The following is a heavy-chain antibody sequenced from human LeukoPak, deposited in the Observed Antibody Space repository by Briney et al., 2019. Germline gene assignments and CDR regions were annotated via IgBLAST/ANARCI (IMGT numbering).Heavy chain of an antibody. Sequence: GKSLRLSCAASGFTFDIFGIHWVRQAPGKGLEWVAFIPYDGSNKYYADSVKGRFTISRDNSKNTLYLQMNSLRAEATAVYSCAREGATSGWYRFPNWGQGTLVIVSS. J-gene: IGHJ4*02. CDR2: IPYDGSNK. CDR3: AREGATSGWYRFPN. D-gene: IGHD6-19*01. V-gene: IGHV3-33*05. CDR1: GFTFDIFG.